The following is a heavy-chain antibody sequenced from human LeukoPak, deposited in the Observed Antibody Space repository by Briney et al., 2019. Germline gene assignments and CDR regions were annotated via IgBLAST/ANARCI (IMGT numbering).Heavy chain of an antibody. Sequence: SETLSLTCTVSGGSISSGGYYWSWIRQHPGKGLEWIGYIYYSGSTYYNPSLKSRVTRSVDTSKNQFSLKLSSVTAADTAVYYCARDSGFGELLPWGQGTLVTVSS. CDR2: IYYSGST. CDR1: GGSISSGGYY. J-gene: IGHJ4*02. V-gene: IGHV4-31*03. CDR3: ARDSGFGELLP. D-gene: IGHD3-10*01.